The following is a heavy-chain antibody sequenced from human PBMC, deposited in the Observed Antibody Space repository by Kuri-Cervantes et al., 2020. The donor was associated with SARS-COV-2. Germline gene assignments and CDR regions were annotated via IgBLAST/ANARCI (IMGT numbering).Heavy chain of an antibody. CDR2: ISSSGSTI. J-gene: IGHJ6*03. V-gene: IGHV3-11*04. CDR3: ARMTTGDYMDV. Sequence: LSLTCTVSGGSISSYYMSWIRQAPGKGLEWVSYISSSGSTIYYADSVKGRFTISRDNAKNSLYLQMNSLRAEDTAVYYCARMTTGDYMDVWGKGTTVTVSS. CDR1: GGSISSYY. D-gene: IGHD7-27*01.